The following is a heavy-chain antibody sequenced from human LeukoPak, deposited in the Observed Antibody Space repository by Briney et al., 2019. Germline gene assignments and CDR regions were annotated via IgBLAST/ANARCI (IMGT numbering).Heavy chain of an antibody. CDR1: GFTFSSYS. D-gene: IGHD3-16*01. CDR3: ARSLYGGADDAFDI. J-gene: IGHJ3*02. Sequence: PGGSLRLSCAASGFTFSSYSMNWVRQAPGKGLEWVSSISSSSSYIYYADSVKGRFTISRDNAKNSLYLQMNSLRAEDTAVYYCARSLYGGADDAFDIWGQGTMVTVSS. CDR2: ISSSSSYI. V-gene: IGHV3-21*01.